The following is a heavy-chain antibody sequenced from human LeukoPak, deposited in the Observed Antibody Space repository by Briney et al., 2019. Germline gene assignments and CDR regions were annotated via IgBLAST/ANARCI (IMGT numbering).Heavy chain of an antibody. CDR3: ARGRVYDYVWGSYRSSFDY. V-gene: IGHV4-34*01. D-gene: IGHD3-16*02. CDR1: GVSFSGYY. CDR2: INHSEST. J-gene: IGHJ4*02. Sequence: TSSETLSLTCAVYGVSFSGYYWSWIRQPPGKGLEWIGEINHSESTNYNPSLKSRVTISVDTSKNQFSLKLSSVTAADTAVYYCARGRVYDYVWGSYRSSFDYWGQGTLVTVSS.